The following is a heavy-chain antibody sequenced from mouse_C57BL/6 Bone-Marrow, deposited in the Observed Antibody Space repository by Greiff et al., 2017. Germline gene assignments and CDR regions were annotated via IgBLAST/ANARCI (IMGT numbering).Heavy chain of an antibody. V-gene: IGHV14-4*01. D-gene: IGHD2-4*01. CDR2: IDPDNGDT. Sequence: EVQLKESGAELVRPGASVKLSCTASGFNIKDDYMHWVKQRPEQGLEWIGWIDPDNGDTEYASKFQGKATITADTSSNTAYLQLSSLTSEDTAVYYCTRDYDYEFDYWGQGTTLTVSS. CDR1: GFNIKDDY. J-gene: IGHJ2*01. CDR3: TRDYDYEFDY.